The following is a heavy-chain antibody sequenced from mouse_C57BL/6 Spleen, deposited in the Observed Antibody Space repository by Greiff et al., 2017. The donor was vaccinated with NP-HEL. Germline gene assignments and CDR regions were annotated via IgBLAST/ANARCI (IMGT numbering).Heavy chain of an antibody. Sequence: EVKLQESGPGLVKPSQSLSLTCSVTGYSITSGYYWNWIRQFPGNKLEWMGYISYDGSNNYNPSLKNRISITRDTSKNQFFLKLNSVTTEDTATYYCARGDSNWDYAMDYWGQGTSVTVSA. V-gene: IGHV3-6*01. J-gene: IGHJ4*01. CDR3: ARGDSNWDYAMDY. CDR1: GYSITSGYY. D-gene: IGHD4-1*01. CDR2: ISYDGSN.